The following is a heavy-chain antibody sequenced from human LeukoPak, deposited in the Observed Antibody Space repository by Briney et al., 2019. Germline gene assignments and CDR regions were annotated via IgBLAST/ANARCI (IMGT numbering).Heavy chain of an antibody. CDR2: INPNRGGT. Sequence: ASVKVSCKASGYTFTGYYIHWVRQAPGQGLEWMGWINPNRGGTNYAQNFQGRVTMTRDTSISTAYMELSSLRYDDTAVYYCARGGWGSSPYFDYWGQGTLVTASS. J-gene: IGHJ4*02. CDR3: ARGGWGSSPYFDY. D-gene: IGHD6-6*01. V-gene: IGHV1-2*02. CDR1: GYTFTGYY.